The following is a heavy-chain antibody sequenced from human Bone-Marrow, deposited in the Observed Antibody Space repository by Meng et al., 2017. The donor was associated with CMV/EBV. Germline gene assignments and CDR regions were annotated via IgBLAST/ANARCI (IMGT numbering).Heavy chain of an antibody. CDR3: ARARSPTHFDY. J-gene: IGHJ4*02. V-gene: IGHV3-13*01. Sequence: GESLKISCTASGFTFSTYDFHWVRQPTGKGLEWVSSIGTVGDTYSIGSVKGRFIISREDAKNPVYLQMNGLRDGDTGLYYCARARSPTHFDYWGQGALVTFSS. CDR2: IGTVGDT. CDR1: GFTFSTYD.